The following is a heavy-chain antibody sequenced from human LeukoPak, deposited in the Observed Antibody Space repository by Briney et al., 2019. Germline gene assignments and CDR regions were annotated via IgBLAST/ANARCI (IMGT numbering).Heavy chain of an antibody. CDR1: GFTFRRYA. J-gene: IGHJ4*02. CDR2: ISGSGSST. CDR3: AKGREPYYDSSAIDY. Sequence: GGSLRLSCAASGFTFRRYAMTWVRQAPGKGLEWVSGISGSGSSTYYADSVKGRFTISRDNSKNTLYLQMNSLRAEDTAVYYCAKGREPYYDSSAIDYWGQGTLVTVSS. D-gene: IGHD3-22*01. V-gene: IGHV3-23*01.